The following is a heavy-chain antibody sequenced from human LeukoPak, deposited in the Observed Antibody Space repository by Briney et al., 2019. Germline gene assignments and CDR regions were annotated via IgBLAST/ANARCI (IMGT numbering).Heavy chain of an antibody. J-gene: IGHJ4*02. Sequence: PGGSLRLSCAASGFTFSSYSMNWVRQAPREGLEWVSSISSSSSYIYYADSVKGRFTISRDNAKNTLYLQMNSLRAEDTAVYYCASSAGQIAVAGTYWGQGTLVTVSS. CDR2: ISSSSSYI. CDR3: ASSAGQIAVAGTY. V-gene: IGHV3-21*01. D-gene: IGHD6-19*01. CDR1: GFTFSSYS.